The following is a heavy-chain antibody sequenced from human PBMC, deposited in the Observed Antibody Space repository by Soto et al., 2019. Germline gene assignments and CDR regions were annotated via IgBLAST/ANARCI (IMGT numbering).Heavy chain of an antibody. V-gene: IGHV1-69*06. CDR1: GDIFDNYA. Sequence: QGHLVQSGAEVKKPGSSVKVSCKASGDIFDNYAISWVRQAPGQGLEWLGGISPVIGRTHYAQRLQGRLTITEDRSSMTTYMELSGLKSKDTAIYFCARDYSCYDPSLNRFDPWGQGTFVTVSS. D-gene: IGHD5-12*01. CDR2: ISPVIGRT. J-gene: IGHJ5*02. CDR3: ARDYSCYDPSLNRFDP.